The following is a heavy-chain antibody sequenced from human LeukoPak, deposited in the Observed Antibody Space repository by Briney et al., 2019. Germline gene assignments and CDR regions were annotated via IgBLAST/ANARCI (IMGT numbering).Heavy chain of an antibody. CDR1: GFTFSNYW. D-gene: IGHD4-11*01. J-gene: IGHJ6*02. V-gene: IGHV3-30-3*01. CDR3: ARDWSSKYPYYYGMDV. CDR2: ISYDGSNK. Sequence: SGGSLRLSCAASGFTFSNYWMTWVRQAPGKGLEWVAVISYDGSNKYYADSVKGRFTISRDNSKITLYLQMNSLRAEDTAVYYCARDWSSKYPYYYGMDVWGQGTTVTVSS.